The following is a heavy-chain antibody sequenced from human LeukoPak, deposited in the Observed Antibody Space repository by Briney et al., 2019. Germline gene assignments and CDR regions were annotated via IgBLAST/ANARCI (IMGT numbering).Heavy chain of an antibody. CDR1: GFTFSNYA. V-gene: IGHV3-23*01. Sequence: GRTLRLSCAASGFTFSNYAMSWVRQAPGKGLEWGSGFSGSGGSTYYADSVKGRFTISRDNSKNTLYLQMTSLRAEDTALYYCAKVLSGWYRGNDYWGQGTLVTVSS. D-gene: IGHD6-19*01. J-gene: IGHJ4*02. CDR2: FSGSGGST. CDR3: AKVLSGWYRGNDY.